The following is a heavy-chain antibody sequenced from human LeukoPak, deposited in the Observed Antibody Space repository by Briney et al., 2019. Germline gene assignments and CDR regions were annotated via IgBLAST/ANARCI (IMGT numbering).Heavy chain of an antibody. J-gene: IGHJ6*03. CDR1: GYTFTGYY. V-gene: IGHV1-2*02. Sequence: ASVKVSCKASGYTFTGYYMHWVRQAPGQGLEWMGWINPNSGGTNYAQKFQGRVTMTRDTSISTAYMELSRLRSDDTAVYYCARDLSKQRKYYDFWSGPEKYYYYMDVWGKGTTVTVSS. D-gene: IGHD3-3*01. CDR3: ARDLSKQRKYYDFWSGPEKYYYYMDV. CDR2: INPNSGGT.